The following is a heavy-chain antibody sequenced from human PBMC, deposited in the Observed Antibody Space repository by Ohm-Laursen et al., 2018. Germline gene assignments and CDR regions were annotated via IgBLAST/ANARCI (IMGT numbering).Heavy chain of an antibody. J-gene: IGHJ6*02. CDR1: GYTFTSYD. V-gene: IGHV1-8*01. CDR3: ARHRYCSSTSCYHYGMDV. D-gene: IGHD2-2*01. CDR2: MNPNSGNT. Sequence: GASVKVSCKASGYTFTSYDINWVRQATGQGLEWMGWMNPNSGNTGYAQKFQGRVTMTRNTSISTAYMELSSLRSEDTAVYYCARHRYCSSTSCYHYGMDVWGQGTTVTVSS.